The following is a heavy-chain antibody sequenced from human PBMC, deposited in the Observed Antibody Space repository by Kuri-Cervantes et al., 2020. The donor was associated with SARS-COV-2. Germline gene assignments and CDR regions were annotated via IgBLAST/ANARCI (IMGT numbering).Heavy chain of an antibody. CDR1: GYTFSNYG. V-gene: IGHV1-18*04. CDR2: VSSYTGNT. D-gene: IGHD1-1*01. Sequence: ASVKVSCKASGYTFSNYGFSWVRQAPGQGLEWMGLVSSYTGNTDYAQEFLGRITMTSDKSPTTADLELRSLRTDDTAVYYCARVNWDVRFTTLVYWGQGTRVTVSS. CDR3: ARVNWDVRFTTLVY. J-gene: IGHJ4*02.